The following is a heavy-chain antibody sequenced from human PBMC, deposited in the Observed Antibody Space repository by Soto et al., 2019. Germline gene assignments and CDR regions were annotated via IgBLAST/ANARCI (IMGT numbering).Heavy chain of an antibody. CDR2: IYHSGST. V-gene: IGHV4-30-2*01. J-gene: IGHJ5*02. D-gene: IGHD3-10*01. Sequence: QLQLQESGSGLVRPSQTLSLNCAVSGGSISSGAYSWSWIRQPPGKGLEWIGSIYHSGSTLYNPSLKRRVTISVDKSKTQLSLTLSSVTAADMAVYYWARDPLAGNWFDPWGQGTRVTVSS. CDR1: GGSISSGAYS. CDR3: ARDPLAGNWFDP.